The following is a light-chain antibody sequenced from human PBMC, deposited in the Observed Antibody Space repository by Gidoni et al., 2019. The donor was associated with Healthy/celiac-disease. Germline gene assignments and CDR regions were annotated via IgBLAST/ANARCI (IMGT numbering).Light chain of an antibody. J-gene: IGLJ2*01. Sequence: HSVLTQPPSASGTPRQRVTISCSGSSSNIGSNTVNWYQQLPGTAPKLLIYSNNQRPSGVPDRFSGSKSGTSASLAISGLQSEDEADYYCAAWDDSLNGVVFGGGTKLTVL. CDR1: SSNIGSNT. CDR2: SNN. CDR3: AAWDDSLNGVV. V-gene: IGLV1-44*01.